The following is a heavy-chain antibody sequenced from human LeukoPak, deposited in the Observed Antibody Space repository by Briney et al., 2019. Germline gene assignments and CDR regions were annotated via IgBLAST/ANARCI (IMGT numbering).Heavy chain of an antibody. D-gene: IGHD6-19*01. Sequence: SETLSLTCTVSGGSISSYYWGWIRQPPGKGLEWIGYIHYSGSTNYNLSLKSRVTISVDTSKNQFSLKLSSVTAADTAVYYCARDVGWDGTWPYWGQGTLVTVSS. CDR3: ARDVGWDGTWPY. CDR1: GGSISSYY. CDR2: IHYSGST. J-gene: IGHJ4*02. V-gene: IGHV4-59*12.